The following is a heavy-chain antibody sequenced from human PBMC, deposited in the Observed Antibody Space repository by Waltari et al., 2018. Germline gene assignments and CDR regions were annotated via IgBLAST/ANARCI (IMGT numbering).Heavy chain of an antibody. Sequence: EMQLLHPGGGLIQPGGSLRFSCTASGLTISSNDMGWVRQAQGKGLEWVSVLYSGDSTYYTDSVKGRFTISRDNSKNTLYLQMNILRVDDSAVYYCAKSHPPTAYWGQGTLVTVSS. CDR3: AKSHPPTAY. D-gene: IGHD2-21*02. J-gene: IGHJ4*02. CDR2: LYSGDST. V-gene: IGHV3-53*01. CDR1: GLTISSND.